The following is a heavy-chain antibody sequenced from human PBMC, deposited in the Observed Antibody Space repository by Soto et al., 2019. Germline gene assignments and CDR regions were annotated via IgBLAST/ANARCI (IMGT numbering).Heavy chain of an antibody. D-gene: IGHD3-22*01. Sequence: SETLSLTCAVSGGSISSSNWWSWVRQPPGKGLEWFVYIYYSGSTNCNPSLKSRVTISVDTSKNQFSLKLSSVTAADTAVYYCARLGSSGYYYESSYYYYGMDVWGQGTTVTVSS. V-gene: IGHV4-4*02. CDR1: GGSISSSNW. CDR2: IYYSGST. J-gene: IGHJ6*02. CDR3: ARLGSSGYYYESSYYYYGMDV.